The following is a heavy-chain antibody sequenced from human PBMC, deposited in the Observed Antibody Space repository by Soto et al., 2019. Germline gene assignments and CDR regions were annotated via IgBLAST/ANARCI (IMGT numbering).Heavy chain of an antibody. CDR3: ARLHYDFWSGAFDY. V-gene: IGHV4-31*03. Sequence: QVQLQESGPGLVKPSQTLSLTCTVSGGSISSGGYYWSWIRQHPGKGLEWIGYIYNSGSTYYNPSLKLRVTNSGDTSKNQFSLKLSSVTAADTAVYYCARLHYDFWSGAFDYWGQGTLVTVSS. CDR1: GGSISSGGYY. D-gene: IGHD3-3*01. CDR2: IYNSGST. J-gene: IGHJ4*02.